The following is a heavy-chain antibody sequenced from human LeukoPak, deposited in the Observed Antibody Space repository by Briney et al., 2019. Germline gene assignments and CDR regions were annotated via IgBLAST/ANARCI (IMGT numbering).Heavy chain of an antibody. Sequence: SETLSLTCTVSGGSISSGGYYWSWIRQHPGKGLEWIGYIYYSGSTNYNPSLKSRVTISVDTSKNQFSLKLSSVTAADTAVYYCARGENYYDSTHAFDIWGQGTMVTVSS. CDR2: IYYSGST. J-gene: IGHJ3*02. CDR1: GGSISSGGYY. D-gene: IGHD3-22*01. CDR3: ARGENYYDSTHAFDI. V-gene: IGHV4-61*08.